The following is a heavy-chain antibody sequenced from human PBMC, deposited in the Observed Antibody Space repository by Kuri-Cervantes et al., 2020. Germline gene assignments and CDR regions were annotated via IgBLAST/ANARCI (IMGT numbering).Heavy chain of an antibody. V-gene: IGHV3-9*01. J-gene: IGHJ4*02. D-gene: IGHD6-13*01. CDR2: ISWNSGSI. CDR1: GFTFDDYA. Sequence: LSLTCAASGFTFDDYAMHWVRQAPGKGLEWVSGISWNSGSIGYADSVKGRFTISRDNAKNSLYLQMNSLRAEDTALYYCAKESTYSSSYTFDYWGQGTLVTVSS. CDR3: AKESTYSSSYTFDY.